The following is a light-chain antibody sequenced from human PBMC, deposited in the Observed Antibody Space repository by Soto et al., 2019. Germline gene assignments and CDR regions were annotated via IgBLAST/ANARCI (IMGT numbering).Light chain of an antibody. J-gene: IGKJ2*01. V-gene: IGKV3-20*01. CDR2: GAS. CDR1: QSVSTSS. Sequence: EIVLTQSPGTLSLSPGERATLSCRASQSVSTSSLAWYQQKPGQAPRLLIYGASNRATGIPDRVSASGSGADFTLSISRLEPEDFAMYSCQKYGSSPYTFGQGTKLAIK. CDR3: QKYGSSPYT.